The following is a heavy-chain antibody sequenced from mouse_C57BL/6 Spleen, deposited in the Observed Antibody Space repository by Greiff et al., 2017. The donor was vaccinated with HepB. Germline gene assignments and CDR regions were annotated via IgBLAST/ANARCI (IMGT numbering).Heavy chain of an antibody. CDR2: INPYNGGT. V-gene: IGHV1-19*01. CDR3: ARPLLTQEFAY. D-gene: IGHD2-1*01. Sequence: DVQLQESGPVLVKPGASVKMSCKASGYTFTDYYMNWVKQSHGKSLEWIGVINPYNGGTSYNQKFKGKATLTVDKSSSTAYMELNSLTSEDSAVYYCARPLLTQEFAYWGQGTLVTVSA. J-gene: IGHJ3*01. CDR1: GYTFTDYY.